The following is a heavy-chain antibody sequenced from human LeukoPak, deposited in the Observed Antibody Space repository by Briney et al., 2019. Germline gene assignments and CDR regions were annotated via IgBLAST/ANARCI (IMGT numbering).Heavy chain of an antibody. D-gene: IGHD5-18*01. V-gene: IGHV4-31*03. J-gene: IGHJ4*02. Sequence: SETLSLTCTVSGGSISSGGYYWSWIRQHPGKGLEWIGYIYYSGSTYYNPSLKSRVTISVDTSKNQFSLKLSSVTAADTAVYYCAGELWKTFDYWGQGTLVTVSS. CDR3: AGELWKTFDY. CDR1: GGSISSGGYY. CDR2: IYYSGST.